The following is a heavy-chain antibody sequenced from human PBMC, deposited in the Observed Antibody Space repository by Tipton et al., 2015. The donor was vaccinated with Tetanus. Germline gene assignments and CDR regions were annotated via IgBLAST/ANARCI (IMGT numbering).Heavy chain of an antibody. CDR3: AGVTAQRTELYFEH. CDR1: GDSVSGYY. J-gene: IGHJ1*01. CDR2: VYYTGDT. V-gene: IGHV4-59*02. Sequence: GLVKPSETLLLSCTVSGDSVSGYYWSWIRQPPGKGLEWVGYVYYTGDTNYNPSLKSRVTISMDRSENQISLKMTSVTAADTAVYYCAGVTAQRTELYFEHWGQGTQVTVSS. D-gene: IGHD2-8*02.